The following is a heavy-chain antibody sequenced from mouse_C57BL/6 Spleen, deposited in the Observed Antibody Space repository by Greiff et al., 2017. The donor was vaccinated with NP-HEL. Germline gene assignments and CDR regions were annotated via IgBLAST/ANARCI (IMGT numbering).Heavy chain of an antibody. J-gene: IGHJ3*01. D-gene: IGHD2-4*01. CDR3: ARRDDYDFWFAY. Sequence: QVQLQQPGAELVKPGASVKLSCKASGYTFTSYWMHWVKQRPGQGLEWIGMIHPNSGSTNYNEKFKSKATLTVDKSSSTAYMQLSSLTSEDSAVYYCARRDDYDFWFAYWGQGTLVTVSA. CDR1: GYTFTSYW. V-gene: IGHV1-64*01. CDR2: IHPNSGST.